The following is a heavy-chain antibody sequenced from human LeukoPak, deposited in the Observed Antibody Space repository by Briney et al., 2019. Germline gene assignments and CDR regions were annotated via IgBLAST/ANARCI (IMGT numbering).Heavy chain of an antibody. CDR3: ARGQEVADY. V-gene: IGHV3-21*01. D-gene: IGHD5-12*01. CDR2: INSDSSLM. Sequence: GGSLRLSCAASGFTFSSYSMNWVRQAPGKGLEWVSSINSDSSLMFYAESVKGRFTISRDNARNSLYLQMNSLRAEDTAVYYCARGQEVADYWGQGTLVTVSS. J-gene: IGHJ4*02. CDR1: GFTFSSYS.